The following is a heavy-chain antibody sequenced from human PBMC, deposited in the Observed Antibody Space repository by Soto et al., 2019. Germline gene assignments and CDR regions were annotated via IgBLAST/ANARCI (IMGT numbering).Heavy chain of an antibody. J-gene: IGHJ4*02. D-gene: IGHD2-15*01. CDR1: GFTVSSNY. CDR3: AREEGDGYCSGGSCYYRDY. Sequence: EVQLVESGGGLVQPGGSLRLSCAASGFTVSSNYMSWVRQAPGKGLEWVSVIYSGGSTYFADSVKGRFTISRDNSKNTLYLQMNSLRAEDTAVYYWAREEGDGYCSGGSCYYRDYWGQGTLVTVSS. CDR2: IYSGGST. V-gene: IGHV3-66*01.